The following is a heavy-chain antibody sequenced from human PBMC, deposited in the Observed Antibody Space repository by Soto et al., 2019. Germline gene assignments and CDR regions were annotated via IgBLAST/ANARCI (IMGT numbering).Heavy chain of an antibody. CDR1: VFTFGSYW. J-gene: IGHJ6*02. CDR3: ARETYYGSGGHYYYGMDV. CDR2: IKEEGSEN. Sequence: PGGSRRLSSAAAVFTFGSYWMGWVRPAPGRGLGWVANIKEEGSENNYVDSMKGRFTISRDNDKNSLYLQMNSLRAEDTAVYYCARETYYGSGGHYYYGMDVWGQGTTVTVSS. V-gene: IGHV3-7*01. D-gene: IGHD3-10*01.